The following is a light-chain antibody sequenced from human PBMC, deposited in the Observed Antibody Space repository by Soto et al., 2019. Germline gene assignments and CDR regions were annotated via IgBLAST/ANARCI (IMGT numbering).Light chain of an antibody. Sequence: QSVLTQPPSVSGAPGQRVTISCTGSSSNIGAGYDVHWYQQLPGTAPKLLISGNSNRPSGVPDRFSGSKSGTSASLAITGLQAEDDADYCCQSYDSSLSGSVFGGGTKLTVL. CDR3: QSYDSSLSGSV. CDR2: GNS. CDR1: SSNIGAGYD. J-gene: IGLJ2*01. V-gene: IGLV1-40*01.